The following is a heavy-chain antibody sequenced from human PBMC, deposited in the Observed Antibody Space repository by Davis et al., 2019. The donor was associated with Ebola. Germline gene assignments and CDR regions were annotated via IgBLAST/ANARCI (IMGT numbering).Heavy chain of an antibody. D-gene: IGHD5-18*01. Sequence: GESLKISCAASGVSIRGFAMHWVRQAAGKGLECVATIWYDGTKKYYADSVRGRFTISRDNSNNTLYLQMNSLSGEDTALYYCARGNTAMIWVANLDHWGRGTRLTVSS. CDR2: IWYDGTKK. CDR1: GVSIRGFA. J-gene: IGHJ4*02. CDR3: ARGNTAMIWVANLDH. V-gene: IGHV3-33*01.